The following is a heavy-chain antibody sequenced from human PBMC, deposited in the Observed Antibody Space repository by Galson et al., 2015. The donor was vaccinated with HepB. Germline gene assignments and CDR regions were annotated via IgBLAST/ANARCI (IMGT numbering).Heavy chain of an antibody. V-gene: IGHV3-33*01. CDR2: ILFDGTNR. D-gene: IGHD5-18*01. J-gene: IGHJ2*01. Sequence: SLRLSCAASGFAFSTSGMHWVRQAPGKGLEWVAVILFDGTNRYYPDSVKGRFTISRGNSRNTLYLQMSSLRVEDTAVYYCATKWGASSGSDHWYFDLWGRGTLVTVSS. CDR1: GFAFSTSG. CDR3: ATKWGASSGSDHWYFDL.